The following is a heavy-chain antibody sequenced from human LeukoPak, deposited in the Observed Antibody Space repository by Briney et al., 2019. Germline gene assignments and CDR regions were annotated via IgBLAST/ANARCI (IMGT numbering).Heavy chain of an antibody. J-gene: IGHJ4*02. D-gene: IGHD5-24*01. V-gene: IGHV4-31*03. CDR1: GGSISSGGYY. Sequence: PSETLSLTCTVSGGSISSGGYYWSWIRQHPGKGLVWIGYISYSGSTHYNPSLKSRVTISVDTSKNQFSLKLSSVTAADTAVYYCARRDGYDSTTFDYWGQGTLVTVSS. CDR3: ARRDGYDSTTFDY. CDR2: ISYSGST.